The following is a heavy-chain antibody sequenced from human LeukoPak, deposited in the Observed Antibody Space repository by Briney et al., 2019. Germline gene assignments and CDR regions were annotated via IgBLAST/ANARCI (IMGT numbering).Heavy chain of an antibody. J-gene: IGHJ6*03. CDR2: MNPNSGNT. CDR3: ARWRASYDFWSGYYARYYMDV. CDR1: GYTFTSYD. V-gene: IGHV1-8*03. Sequence: ASVKVSCKASGYTFTSYDINWVRQATGRGLEWMGWMNPNSGNTGYAQKFQGRVTITRNTSISTAYMELSSLRSEDTAVYYCARWRASYDFWSGYYARYYMDVWGKGTTVTVSS. D-gene: IGHD3-3*01.